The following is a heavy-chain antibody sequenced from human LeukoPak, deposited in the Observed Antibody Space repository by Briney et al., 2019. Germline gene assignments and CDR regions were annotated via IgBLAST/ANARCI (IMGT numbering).Heavy chain of an antibody. J-gene: IGHJ4*02. Sequence: PSQTLSLTCTVSGGSISSYYWSWIRQPAGKGLEWIGRIYTSGSTNYNPSLKSRVTMSVDTSKNQFSLKLSSVTAADTAVYYCARLSYYDSSGYYYGGYYFDYWGQGTLVTVSS. V-gene: IGHV4-4*07. CDR3: ARLSYYDSSGYYYGGYYFDY. D-gene: IGHD3-22*01. CDR2: IYTSGST. CDR1: GGSISSYY.